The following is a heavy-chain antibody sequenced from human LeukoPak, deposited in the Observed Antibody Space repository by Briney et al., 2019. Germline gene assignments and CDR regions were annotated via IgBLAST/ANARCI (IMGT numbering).Heavy chain of an antibody. CDR2: FDPEDGET. CDR3: ATGAVPAAPYYYYYYGMDV. J-gene: IGHJ6*02. V-gene: IGHV1-24*01. CDR1: GYTLTELS. D-gene: IGHD2-2*01. Sequence: ASVKVSCKVSGYTLTELSMHWVRQAPGKGLEWMGGFDPEDGETIYAQKFQGRVTMTEDTSTDTAYMELSSLRSEDTAVYYCATGAVPAAPYYYYYYGMDVWGQGTTVTVSS.